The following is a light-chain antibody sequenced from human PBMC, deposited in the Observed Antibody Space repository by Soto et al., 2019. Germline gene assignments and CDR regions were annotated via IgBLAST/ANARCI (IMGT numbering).Light chain of an antibody. Sequence: AIRMTQSPSSFSASTGDRVTITCRASQGISSYLAWYQQKPGKAPKLLIYAASTLQSGVPSRFSGSGSGTDFTPTISCLQSEDFATYYCQQYYNYPLTFGGGTKVEIK. CDR2: AAS. J-gene: IGKJ4*01. V-gene: IGKV1-8*01. CDR1: QGISSY. CDR3: QQYYNYPLT.